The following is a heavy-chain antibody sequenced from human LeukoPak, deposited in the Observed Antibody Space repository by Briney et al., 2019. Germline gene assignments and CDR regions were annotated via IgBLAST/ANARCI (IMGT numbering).Heavy chain of an antibody. Sequence: QPGGSLRLSCAASGFTFSSYDMNWVRQAPGKGLEWLSTISDIGGNTYYADSVKGRFTISRDNSRNTLYPQMNSMRVEDTAVYFCAKTPKTGSFDYWGQGTLVTASS. D-gene: IGHD7-27*01. CDR2: ISDIGGNT. CDR3: AKTPKTGSFDY. V-gene: IGHV3-23*01. J-gene: IGHJ4*02. CDR1: GFTFSSYD.